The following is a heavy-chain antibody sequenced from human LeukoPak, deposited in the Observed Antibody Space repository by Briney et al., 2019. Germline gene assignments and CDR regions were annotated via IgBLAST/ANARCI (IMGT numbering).Heavy chain of an antibody. J-gene: IGHJ4*02. CDR2: INPNSGGT. D-gene: IGHD6-13*01. CDR1: GYTFTGYY. V-gene: IGHV1-2*04. CDR3: ARGRHYSSSWYSFDY. Sequence: GASVKVSCKASGYTFTGYYMHWVRQAPGQGPEWMGWINPNSGGTNYAQKFQGWVTMTRDTSISTAYKELSRLRSDDTAVYYCARGRHYSSSWYSFDYWGQGTLVTVSS.